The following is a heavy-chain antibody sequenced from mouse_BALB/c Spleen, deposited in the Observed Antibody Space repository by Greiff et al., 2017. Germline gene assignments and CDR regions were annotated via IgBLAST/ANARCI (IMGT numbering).Heavy chain of an antibody. CDR1: GFTFSSFG. Sequence: EVNLVESGGGLVQPGGSRKLSCAASGFTFSSFGMHWVRQAPEKGLEWVAYISSGSSTIYYADTVKGRFTISRDNPKNTLFLQMTSLRSEDTAMYYCARPITTVVTRDYAMDYWGQGTSVTVSS. CDR3: ARPITTVVTRDYAMDY. D-gene: IGHD1-1*01. CDR2: ISSGSSTI. J-gene: IGHJ4*01. V-gene: IGHV5-17*02.